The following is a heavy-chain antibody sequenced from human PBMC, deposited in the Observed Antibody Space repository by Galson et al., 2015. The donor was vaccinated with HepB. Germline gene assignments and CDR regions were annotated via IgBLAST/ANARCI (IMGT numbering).Heavy chain of an antibody. CDR3: ARSPEVNSSGWYRLGYNWFDP. CDR1: GYIFTLYY. V-gene: IGHV1-46*01. J-gene: IGHJ5*02. CDR2: INPNDGSR. D-gene: IGHD6-19*01. Sequence: SVKVSCKASGYIFTLYYMHWVRQVPGQGLEWMGVINPNDGSRSYAQRFQDRVILTRDTSTSTVYMEMGSLIFEDTAMYYCARSPEVNSSGWYRLGYNWFDPWGQGTLVTVSS.